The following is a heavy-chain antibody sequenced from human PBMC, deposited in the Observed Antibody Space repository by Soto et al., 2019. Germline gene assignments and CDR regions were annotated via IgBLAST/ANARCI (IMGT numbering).Heavy chain of an antibody. Sequence: ASVKVSCKASGGTLSSYAISWVRQAPGQGLEWMGGIIPIFGTANYAQKCQGRVTITADKSTSTAYMELSSLRSEDTAVYYCARVALVVVAAGSLDYWCQGTLVTVS. D-gene: IGHD2-15*01. CDR2: IIPIFGTA. CDR3: ARVALVVVAAGSLDY. V-gene: IGHV1-69*06. J-gene: IGHJ4*02. CDR1: GGTLSSYA.